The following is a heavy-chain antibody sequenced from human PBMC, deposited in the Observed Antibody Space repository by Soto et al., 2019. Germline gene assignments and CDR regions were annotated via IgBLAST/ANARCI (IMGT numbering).Heavy chain of an antibody. D-gene: IGHD6-13*01. J-gene: IGHJ5*02. CDR3: ARPITIGAAAGKGWFDP. V-gene: IGHV4-30-2*01. CDR1: GGSISSGGYS. Sequence: PSETLFLTCAVSGGSISSGGYSWSWIRQPPGKGLEWIGYMYHSGSTYYNPSLKSRVTISIDRSKNQFSLKLTYVTAADTAMYYCARPITIGAAAGKGWFDPWGQGTLVTVSS. CDR2: MYHSGST.